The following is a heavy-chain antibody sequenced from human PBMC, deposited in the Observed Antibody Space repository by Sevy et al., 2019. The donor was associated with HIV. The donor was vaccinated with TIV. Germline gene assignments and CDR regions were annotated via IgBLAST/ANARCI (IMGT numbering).Heavy chain of an antibody. CDR3: ARVFSCWRGFFQH. J-gene: IGHJ1*01. CDR2: IYSAGTT. CDR1: GFTVSSNY. V-gene: IGHV3-53*01. Sequence: GGSLRLSCAASGFTVSSNYMSWVRQAPGKGLEWVSVIYSAGTTYYADSVKGRFTISRDNSKNTVYLQMNSLRAEDTAVYYCARVFSCWRGFFQHWGQGTLVTVSS. D-gene: IGHD6-19*01.